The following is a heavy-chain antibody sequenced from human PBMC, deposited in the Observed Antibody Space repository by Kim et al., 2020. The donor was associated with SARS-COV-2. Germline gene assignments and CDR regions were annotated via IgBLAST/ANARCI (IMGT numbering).Heavy chain of an antibody. CDR2: VSAGGGNT. J-gene: IGHJ4*01. CDR3: AKPPGGSSYRHFFAH. D-gene: IGHD3-16*01. V-gene: IGHV3-23*01. Sequence: GGSLRLSCAASGFTFTSYAMSWVRQAPGKGLEWVSTVSAGGGNTYYADSVKGRFTISRDNSKNTLSLQMNSLRAEDTAVYYSAKPPGGSSYRHFFAHWGQDNLVTVSA. CDR1: GFTFTSYA.